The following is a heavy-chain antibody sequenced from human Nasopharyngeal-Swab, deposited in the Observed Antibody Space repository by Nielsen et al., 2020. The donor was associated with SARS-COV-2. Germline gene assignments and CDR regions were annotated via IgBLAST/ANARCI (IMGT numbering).Heavy chain of an antibody. CDR3: AREWIQYYYYMDV. V-gene: IGHV3-30*04. CDR1: GFTFSSYA. Sequence: GGSLRLSFAASGFTFSSYAMHWVRQAPGKGLEWVAVISYDGSNKYYADSVKGRFTISRDNSKNTLYLQMNSLRAEDTAVYYCAREWIQYYYYMDVWGKGTTVTVSS. J-gene: IGHJ6*03. CDR2: ISYDGSNK. D-gene: IGHD5-18*01.